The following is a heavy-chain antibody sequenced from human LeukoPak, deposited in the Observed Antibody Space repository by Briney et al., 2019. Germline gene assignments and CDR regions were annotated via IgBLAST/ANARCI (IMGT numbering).Heavy chain of an antibody. CDR3: ARGRQVATAGNY. D-gene: IGHD6-13*01. J-gene: IGHJ4*02. V-gene: IGHV3-64*01. Sequence: GGSLRLSCAASGFTFRSYAMHWVRQAPRKGLEYVSTISSNGGSTYYANSVKGRFTISRDNSKNTLYLQMGSLRAEDMAVYYCARGRQVATAGNYWGQGTLVTVSS. CDR2: ISSNGGST. CDR1: GFTFRSYA.